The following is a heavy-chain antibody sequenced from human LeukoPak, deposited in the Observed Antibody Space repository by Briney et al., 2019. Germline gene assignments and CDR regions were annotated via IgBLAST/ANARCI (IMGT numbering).Heavy chain of an antibody. CDR3: ARVEVPRDINDWYFDL. D-gene: IGHD2-15*01. Sequence: PSETLSLTCTVSGYSIAHGFFWAWIRQPPGGGLEWIGSLYHSGTTYYNTSLKSRISTSVDTSKNQSSLKLRLVTAADTAVYYCARVEVPRDINDWYFDLWGRGTLVTVSS. CDR1: GYSIAHGFF. V-gene: IGHV4-38-2*02. CDR2: LYHSGTT. J-gene: IGHJ2*01.